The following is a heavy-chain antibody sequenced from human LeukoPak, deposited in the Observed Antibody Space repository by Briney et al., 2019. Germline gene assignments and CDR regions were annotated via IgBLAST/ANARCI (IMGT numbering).Heavy chain of an antibody. CDR3: ARGTDIVVVPAAIWV. J-gene: IGHJ4*02. Sequence: SETLSLTCTVSGGSISSSSYYWGWIRQPPGKGLEWIGSVYYSGSTYYNPSLKSRVTISVDTSRNQFSLKLGSVTAADTAVYYCARGTDIVVVPAAIWVWGQGTLVTVSS. CDR1: GGSISSSSYY. D-gene: IGHD2-2*02. CDR2: VYYSGST. V-gene: IGHV4-39*01.